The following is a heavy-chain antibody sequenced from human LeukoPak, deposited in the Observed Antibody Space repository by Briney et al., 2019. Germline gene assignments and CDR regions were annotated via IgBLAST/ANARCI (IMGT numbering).Heavy chain of an antibody. CDR1: GYTFTSYD. CDR3: ARAVGYCSSTSCSPGDY. V-gene: IGHV1-8*01. D-gene: IGHD2-2*01. Sequence: ASVKVSCKASGYTFTSYDINWVRQATGQGLEWMGWMNPNSGNTGYAQKFQGRVTMTRNTSISTAYMELSSLRSGDTAVYYCARAVGYCSSTSCSPGDYWGQGTLVTVSS. J-gene: IGHJ4*02. CDR2: MNPNSGNT.